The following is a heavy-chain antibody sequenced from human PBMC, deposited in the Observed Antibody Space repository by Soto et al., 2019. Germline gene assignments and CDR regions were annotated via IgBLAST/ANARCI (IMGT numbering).Heavy chain of an antibody. D-gene: IGHD1-26*01. Sequence: ASVKVSCKTSGYTFTGQYLHWVRQVPGQGLEWVGWINPKTGDADYAQKFQGRVTMTRETAISTAYVEMSRLTSDDTAIYYCVRAGVFRGSYFYYHGMDVWGHGTTVTVSS. CDR1: GYTFTGQY. CDR3: VRAGVFRGSYFYYHGMDV. V-gene: IGHV1-2*02. J-gene: IGHJ6*02. CDR2: INPKTGDA.